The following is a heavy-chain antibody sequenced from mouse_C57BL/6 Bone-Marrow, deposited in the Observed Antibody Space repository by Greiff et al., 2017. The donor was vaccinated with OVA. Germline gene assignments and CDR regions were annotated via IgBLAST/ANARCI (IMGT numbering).Heavy chain of an antibody. V-gene: IGHV1-81*01. CDR1: GYTFTSYG. Sequence: QVQLQQSGAELARPGASVKLSCKASGYTFTSYGISWVKQRTGQGLEWIGEIYPRSGNTYYNEKFKGKATLTADKSSSTAYMELRSLTSEDSAVYFCACYPHYGSSPPYSMDYWGQGTSVTVSS. J-gene: IGHJ4*01. CDR3: ACYPHYGSSPPYSMDY. CDR2: IYPRSGNT. D-gene: IGHD1-1*01.